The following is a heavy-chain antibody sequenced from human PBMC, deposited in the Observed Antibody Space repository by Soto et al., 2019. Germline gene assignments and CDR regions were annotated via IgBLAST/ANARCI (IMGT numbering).Heavy chain of an antibody. CDR2: IYYSGST. V-gene: IGHV4-39*01. Sequence: SETLSLTCTVSGGSISSSNYYWGWIRQPPGKGLEWIGSIYYSGSTYYNPSLKSRVTISVDTSKNQFSLKLSSVTAADTAVYYCARAPISSSGWYGPGKYYFDYWGQGTLVTVSS. CDR3: ARAPISSSGWYGPGKYYFDY. J-gene: IGHJ4*02. D-gene: IGHD6-19*01. CDR1: GGSISSSNYY.